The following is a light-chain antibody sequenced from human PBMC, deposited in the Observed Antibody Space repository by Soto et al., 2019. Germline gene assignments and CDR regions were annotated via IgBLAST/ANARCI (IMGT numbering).Light chain of an antibody. CDR2: GAS. Sequence: EIVLTQSPGTLSLSPWERATLSCRASQSVSNNYLAWYQQKPGQAPRLLIYGASNRATGIPDRFSGSGSGTDFTLTISSLEPEDFAVYYCQQRSDWPLTFGGGTKVDIK. CDR1: QSVSNNY. V-gene: IGKV3D-20*02. CDR3: QQRSDWPLT. J-gene: IGKJ4*01.